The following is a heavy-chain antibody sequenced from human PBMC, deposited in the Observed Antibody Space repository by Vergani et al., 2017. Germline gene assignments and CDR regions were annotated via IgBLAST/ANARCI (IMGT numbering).Heavy chain of an antibody. V-gene: IGHV3-30-3*01. J-gene: IGHJ4*02. CDR3: AREGDGYNFDY. CDR1: GFTFSSYA. CDR2: ISYDGSNK. D-gene: IGHD5-24*01. Sequence: VQLVESGGGLVQPGRSLRLSCAASGFTFSSYAMHWVRQAPGKGLEWVAVISYDGSNKYYADSVKGRFTISRDNSKNTLYLQMNSLRAEDTAVYYCAREGDGYNFDYWGQGTLVTVSS.